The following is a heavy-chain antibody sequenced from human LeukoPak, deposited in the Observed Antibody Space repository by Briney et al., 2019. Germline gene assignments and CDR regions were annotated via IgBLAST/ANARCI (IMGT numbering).Heavy chain of an antibody. CDR2: ISSGSRSI. Sequence: GESLRLSCAVSGFTFSSYGMNWLRQAPGKGLEWVSFISSGSRSIYYADSVKGRFTISRDNAKNSLYLQMNSLRAEDTAVYYCARDNDYSNPFDYWGQGTLVTVSS. CDR3: ARDNDYSNPFDY. CDR1: GFTFSSYG. D-gene: IGHD4-11*01. J-gene: IGHJ4*02. V-gene: IGHV3-21*01.